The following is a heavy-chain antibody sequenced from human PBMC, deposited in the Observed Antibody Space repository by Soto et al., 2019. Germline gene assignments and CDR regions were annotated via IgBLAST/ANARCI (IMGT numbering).Heavy chain of an antibody. CDR3: ARGNSSGWYVDY. Sequence: QVQLQESGPGLVKPSQTLSLTCTVSGGSISSGGYYWSWIRQHPGKGLEWIGYIYYSGSNYYNPSLKSRVTISVDTSKSQFSLKLSSVTAADTAVYYCARGNSSGWYVDYWGQGTLVTVSS. CDR1: GGSISSGGYY. V-gene: IGHV4-31*03. CDR2: IYYSGSN. J-gene: IGHJ4*02. D-gene: IGHD6-19*01.